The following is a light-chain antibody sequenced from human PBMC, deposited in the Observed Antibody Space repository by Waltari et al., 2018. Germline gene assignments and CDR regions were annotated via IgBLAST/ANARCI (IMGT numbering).Light chain of an antibody. CDR3: MQALQTPYT. Sequence: DIVMTQSPLSLPVTPGEPASISCRSSQSLLNSHGYNYLDWYLQKPGQSTQRLIYVGSNRASGVPDRFSGSGSGTDFTLKISRVEAEDVGVYYCMQALQTPYTFGQGTKLEI. J-gene: IGKJ2*01. V-gene: IGKV2-28*01. CDR2: VGS. CDR1: QSLLNSHGYNY.